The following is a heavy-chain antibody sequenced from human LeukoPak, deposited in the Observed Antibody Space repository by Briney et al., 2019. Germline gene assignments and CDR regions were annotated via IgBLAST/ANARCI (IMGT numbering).Heavy chain of an antibody. CDR3: ARAVAGKGNWFDP. CDR1: GFTFSSYG. CDR2: IRYDGSNK. V-gene: IGHV3-30*02. D-gene: IGHD6-19*01. Sequence: GGSLRLSCAASGFTFSSYGMHWVRQAPGKGLEWVAFIRYDGSNKYYADSVKGRFTISRDNSKNTLYLQMNSLRAEDTAVYYCARAVAGKGNWFDPWGQGTLVTVSS. J-gene: IGHJ5*02.